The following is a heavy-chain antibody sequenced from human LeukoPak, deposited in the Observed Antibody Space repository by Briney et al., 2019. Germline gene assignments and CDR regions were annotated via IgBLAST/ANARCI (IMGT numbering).Heavy chain of an antibody. Sequence: PSETLSLTCTVSGGSISSGSYYWSWIRQPAGKGLEWIGRIYTSGSTNYNPSLKSRVTISVDTSKNQFSLKLSSVTAADTAVYYCARDPHFWSGYPLGAFDIWGQGTMVTVSS. CDR1: GGSISSGSYY. D-gene: IGHD3-3*02. J-gene: IGHJ3*02. CDR3: ARDPHFWSGYPLGAFDI. CDR2: IYTSGST. V-gene: IGHV4-61*02.